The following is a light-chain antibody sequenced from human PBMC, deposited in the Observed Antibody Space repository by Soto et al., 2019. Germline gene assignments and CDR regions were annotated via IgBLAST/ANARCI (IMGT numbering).Light chain of an antibody. Sequence: QSALTQPASVSGSPGQLITISCTGTSSDVGSYNLVSWYQHHPGKAPKLMISEGSKRPSGVSNRFSGSKSGNTASLTISGLQAEDEADYYCCSYAGDRTFVFGTGTKLTVL. CDR1: SSDVGSYNL. J-gene: IGLJ1*01. CDR3: CSYAGDRTFV. CDR2: EGS. V-gene: IGLV2-23*03.